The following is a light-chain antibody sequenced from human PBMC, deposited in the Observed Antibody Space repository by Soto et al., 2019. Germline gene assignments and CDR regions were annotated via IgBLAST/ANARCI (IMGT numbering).Light chain of an antibody. CDR2: AAS. CDR3: QQSYSTLMYT. Sequence: IQMTQSPSSLSACVGDRVTITCRASQSISSYLNWYQQKPGKAPKLLIYAASSLQSGVPSRFSGSGSGTDFTLTISSLQPEDFATYYCQQSYSTLMYTFGQGTRLEIK. V-gene: IGKV1-39*01. J-gene: IGKJ5*01. CDR1: QSISSY.